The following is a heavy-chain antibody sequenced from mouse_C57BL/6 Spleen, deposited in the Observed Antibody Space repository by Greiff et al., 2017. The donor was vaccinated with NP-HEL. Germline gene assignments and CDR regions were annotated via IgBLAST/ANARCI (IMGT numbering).Heavy chain of an antibody. D-gene: IGHD1-1*02. CDR2: ISYDGSN. J-gene: IGHJ2*01. CDR1: GYSITSGYY. CDR3: ARGGSPYYFDY. V-gene: IGHV3-6*01. Sequence: ESGPGLVKPSQSLSLTCSVTGYSITSGYYWNWIRQFPGNKLEWMGYISYDGSNNYNPSLKNRISITRDTSKNQFFLKLNSVTTEDTATYYCARGGSPYYFDYWGQGTTLTVSS.